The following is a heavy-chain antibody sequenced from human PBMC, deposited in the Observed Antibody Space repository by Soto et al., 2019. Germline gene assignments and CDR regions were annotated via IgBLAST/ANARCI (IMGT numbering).Heavy chain of an antibody. J-gene: IGHJ5*02. CDR1: GDSVSSGDYY. CDR3: ASVPIDTYMIYWSDP. D-gene: IGHD3-16*01. Sequence: QVQLRESGPGLVKPSETLSLTCTVSGDSVSSGDYYWTWIRQPPGKVLEWVGHIYFSGSTNYNPSLKSRVTLSLDTSTNQFSLKLTSVTAADTAVYYCASVPIDTYMIYWSDPWGQGTLVTVSS. V-gene: IGHV4-61*08. CDR2: IYFSGST.